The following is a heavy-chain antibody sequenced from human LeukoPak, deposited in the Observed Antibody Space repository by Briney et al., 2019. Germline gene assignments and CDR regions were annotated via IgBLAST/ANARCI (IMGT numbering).Heavy chain of an antibody. J-gene: IGHJ6*03. D-gene: IGHD3-10*01. CDR3: ARDATMVPLYYYYYMDV. Sequence: GGSLRLSCAASTFTFTDYSMNWVRQAPGKGLEWVSSISPSGSYIYYADSVKGRFTISRDNAKNSLYLQMNSLRAEDTAVYYCARDATMVPLYYYYYMDVWGKGTTVTVSS. CDR1: TFTFTDYS. V-gene: IGHV3-21*01. CDR2: ISPSGSYI.